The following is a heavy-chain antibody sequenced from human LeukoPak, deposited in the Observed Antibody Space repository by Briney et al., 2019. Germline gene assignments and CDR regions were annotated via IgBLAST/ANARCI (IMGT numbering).Heavy chain of an antibody. CDR2: IDSSGST. D-gene: IGHD6-19*01. Sequence: SETLSLTCSVSGDSISNYYWSWIRRSAGKGLEWTGRIDSSGSTDYNPSLKSRVSMSVDTSKNQFSLKLSSVTAADTALYYCARARRGSSGWNSYWYFDLWGRGTLVTVSS. CDR3: ARARRGSSGWNSYWYFDL. J-gene: IGHJ2*01. V-gene: IGHV4-4*07. CDR1: GDSISNYY.